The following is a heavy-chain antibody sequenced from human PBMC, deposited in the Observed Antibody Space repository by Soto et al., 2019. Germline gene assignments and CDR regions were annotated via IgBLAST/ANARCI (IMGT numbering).Heavy chain of an antibody. J-gene: IGHJ6*03. Sequence: LRLSCAASGFTFSSYSMNWVRQAPGKGLEWVSSISSSSSYIYYADSVKGRFTISRDNAKNSLYLQMNSLRAEDTAVYYCARDMYTCSSTSCPDYYYYYYMDVWGKGTTVTVSS. CDR2: ISSSSSYI. CDR3: ARDMYTCSSTSCPDYYYYYYMDV. CDR1: GFTFSSYS. V-gene: IGHV3-21*01. D-gene: IGHD2-2*01.